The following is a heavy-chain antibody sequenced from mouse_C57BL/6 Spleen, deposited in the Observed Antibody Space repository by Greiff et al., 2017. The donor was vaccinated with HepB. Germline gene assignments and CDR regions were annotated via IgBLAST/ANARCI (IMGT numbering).Heavy chain of an antibody. CDR2: INPSNGGT. J-gene: IGHJ2*01. CDR1: GYTFTSYW. Sequence: VQLQQSGTELVKPGASVKLSCKASGYTFTSYWMHWVKQRPGQGLEWIGNINPSNGGTNYNEKFKSKATLTVDKSSSTAYMQLSSLTSEDYAVYYCATGSSYDDYFDYWGQGTTLTVSS. CDR3: ATGSSYDDYFDY. D-gene: IGHD1-1*01. V-gene: IGHV1-53*01.